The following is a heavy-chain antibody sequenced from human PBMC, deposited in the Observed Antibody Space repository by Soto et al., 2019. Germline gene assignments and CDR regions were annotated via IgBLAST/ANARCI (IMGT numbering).Heavy chain of an antibody. Sequence: GGSLRLSCAASGFTFSSYAMHWVRQAPGKGLEWVAVISYDGSNKYYADSVKGRFTISRDNSKNTLYLQMNSLRAEDTAVYYCARDLGVPPYYYYYYGMDVWGQGTTVNVSS. CDR3: ARDLGVPPYYYYYYGMDV. CDR1: GFTFSSYA. CDR2: ISYDGSNK. J-gene: IGHJ6*02. D-gene: IGHD2-8*01. V-gene: IGHV3-30-3*01.